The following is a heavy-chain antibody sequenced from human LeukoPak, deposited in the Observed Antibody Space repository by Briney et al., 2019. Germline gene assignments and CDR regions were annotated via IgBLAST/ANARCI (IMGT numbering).Heavy chain of an antibody. D-gene: IGHD6-19*01. CDR3: ASLLGYSSGGDY. Sequence: TETLSLTCTVSGGSISSYYWSWIRQPPGKGLEWIGYIHYSGSPNYNPSLKSRVTISLDTSKNQFSLKLSSVTAADTAVYYCASLLGYSSGGDYWGQGALVTVSS. CDR1: GGSISSYY. J-gene: IGHJ4*02. V-gene: IGHV4-59*01. CDR2: IHYSGSP.